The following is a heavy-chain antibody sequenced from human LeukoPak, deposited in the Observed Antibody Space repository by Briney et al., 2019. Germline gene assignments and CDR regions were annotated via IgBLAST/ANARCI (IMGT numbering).Heavy chain of an antibody. Sequence: ASVKVSCKASGYTFTSYYMHWVRQAPGQGLEWMGIINPSGGSTSYAQKFQGRVTMTRDTSTSTVHMELSSLRSEDTAVYYCARASRGYDAFDIWGQGTMVTVSS. CDR3: ARASRGYDAFDI. CDR1: GYTFTSYY. V-gene: IGHV1-46*01. D-gene: IGHD3-10*01. J-gene: IGHJ3*02. CDR2: INPSGGST.